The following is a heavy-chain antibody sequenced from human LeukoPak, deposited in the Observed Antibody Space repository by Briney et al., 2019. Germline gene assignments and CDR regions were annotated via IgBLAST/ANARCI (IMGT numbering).Heavy chain of an antibody. D-gene: IGHD1-20*01. V-gene: IGHV3-11*04. Sequence: GGSLRLSCAASALTFSDYYMSWIRQAPGKGLEWVSYISSSGSTIYYADSVKGRFTISRDNAKNSLYLQMNSLRAEDTAVYYCASRRYNWNDELYWGQGTLVTVS. CDR2: ISSSGSTI. J-gene: IGHJ4*02. CDR3: ASRRYNWNDELY. CDR1: ALTFSDYY.